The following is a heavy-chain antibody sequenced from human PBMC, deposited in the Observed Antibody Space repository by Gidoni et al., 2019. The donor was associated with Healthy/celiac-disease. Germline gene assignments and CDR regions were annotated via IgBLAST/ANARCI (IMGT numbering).Heavy chain of an antibody. CDR3: AREKYKRYYYYYGMDV. Sequence: EVQLVESGGGLIQPGGSLRLSCAASGFTVSSNYMSWVRQAPGKGLEWVSVIYSGGSTYYADSVKGRFTISRDNSKNTLYLQMNSLRAEDTAVYYCAREKYKRYYYYYGMDVWGQGTTVTVSS. V-gene: IGHV3-53*01. CDR1: GFTVSSNY. D-gene: IGHD1-1*01. J-gene: IGHJ6*02. CDR2: IYSGGST.